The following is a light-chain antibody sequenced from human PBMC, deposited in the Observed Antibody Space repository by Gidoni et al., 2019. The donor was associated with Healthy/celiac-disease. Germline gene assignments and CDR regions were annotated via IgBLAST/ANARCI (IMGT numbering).Light chain of an antibody. CDR3: QQYNNWPPWT. J-gene: IGKJ1*01. V-gene: IGKV3-15*01. CDR2: GAS. Sequence: EIVMTQSPATLSVSPGERATLSCRASQSVSSNLAWYQQKPGQAPRLLIYGASTRATGIPARFSGSGSGTEFTLTISSLQSEDFAVYYCQQYNNWPPWTSGQXTKVEIK. CDR1: QSVSSN.